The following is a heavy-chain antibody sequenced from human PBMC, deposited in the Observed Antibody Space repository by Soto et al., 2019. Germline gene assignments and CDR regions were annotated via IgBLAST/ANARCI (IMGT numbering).Heavy chain of an antibody. V-gene: IGHV3-15*07. CDR3: STGSWYDILTGYPRSIYGMDV. CDR1: GFTFSNAW. D-gene: IGHD3-9*01. Sequence: EVQLVESGGGLIKPGGSLRLSCAASGFTFSNAWMNWVRQAPGKGLEWVGQIRNEIDGGTTDYGAPVKGRFTISRDDSENTLYLQMNSLKADDTGVYYCSTGSWYDILTGYPRSIYGMDVWGQGTTVTVSS. J-gene: IGHJ6*02. CDR2: IRNEIDGGTT.